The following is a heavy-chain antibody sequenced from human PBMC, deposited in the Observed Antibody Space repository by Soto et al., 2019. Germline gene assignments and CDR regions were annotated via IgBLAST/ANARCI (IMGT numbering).Heavy chain of an antibody. J-gene: IGHJ6*02. CDR2: IYPGDSGT. Sequence: GESLKISCQGSGYSFSNYWIVWVRQMPGKGLEWMGFIYPGDSGTRYSPSFQGQVTISADKSITTAYLQWSSLKASDTAMYYCARRSPGNLGGMDVWGQGTTVTVSS. V-gene: IGHV5-51*01. D-gene: IGHD3-9*01. CDR3: ARRSPGNLGGMDV. CDR1: GYSFSNYW.